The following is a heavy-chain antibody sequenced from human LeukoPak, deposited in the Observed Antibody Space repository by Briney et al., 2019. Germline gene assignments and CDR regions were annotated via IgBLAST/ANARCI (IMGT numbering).Heavy chain of an antibody. CDR2: ISYDGSNK. D-gene: IGHD6-19*01. CDR1: GFTFSSYA. CDR3: ARDSSGWSGGDY. Sequence: GGSLRLSCAASGFTFSSYAMHWVRQAPGKGLEWVAVISYDGSNKYYADSVKGRFTISRDNSKNTLYLQMNSLRAEDTAVYYCARDSSGWSGGDYWGQGTLVTVSS. J-gene: IGHJ4*02. V-gene: IGHV3-30*04.